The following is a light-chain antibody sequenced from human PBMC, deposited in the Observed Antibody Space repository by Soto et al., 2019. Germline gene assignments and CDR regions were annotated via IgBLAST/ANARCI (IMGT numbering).Light chain of an antibody. J-gene: IGKJ5*01. CDR3: QQRSSNWPPVT. Sequence: EIVLTQSPATLSLSPRERATLSCRASQSVSSYLAWYQQKPGQAPRLLIYDASNRATGIPARFSGSGSGTDFTLTIRSLEPEDFAVYYCQQRSSNWPPVTFGQGTRLEIK. CDR2: DAS. CDR1: QSVSSY. V-gene: IGKV3-11*01.